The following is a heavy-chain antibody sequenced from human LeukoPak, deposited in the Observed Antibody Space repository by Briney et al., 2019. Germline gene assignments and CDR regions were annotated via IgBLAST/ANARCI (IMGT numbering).Heavy chain of an antibody. CDR1: GDSFSSHY. Sequence: SETLSLTCAVSGDSFSSHYWTWIRQPPGKGLEWIGYISYIGGTNYNPSLKSRVTISIDTSKNQFSLKLSSVTAADTAVYYCARDLVTVTKGFDIWGQGTMVSVSS. D-gene: IGHD4-17*01. J-gene: IGHJ3*02. V-gene: IGHV4-59*11. CDR2: ISYIGGT. CDR3: ARDLVTVTKGFDI.